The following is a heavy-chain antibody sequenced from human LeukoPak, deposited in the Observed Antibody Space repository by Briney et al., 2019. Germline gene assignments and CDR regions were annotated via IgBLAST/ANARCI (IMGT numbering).Heavy chain of an antibody. CDR3: ARGGYYSAFDI. D-gene: IGHD3-3*01. CDR1: GGSISSYY. V-gene: IGHV4-4*07. J-gene: IGHJ3*02. CDR2: IHTSGST. Sequence: SETLSLTCTVSGGSISSYYGSWIREPAGKGLEWIGRIHTSGSTNYNPSLKSRVTMSVDTSKNQFSLKLSSVTAADTAVYYCARGGYYSAFDIWGQGTMVTVSS.